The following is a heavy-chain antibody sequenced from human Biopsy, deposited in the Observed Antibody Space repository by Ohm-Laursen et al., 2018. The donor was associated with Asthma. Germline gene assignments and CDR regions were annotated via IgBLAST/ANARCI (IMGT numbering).Heavy chain of an antibody. D-gene: IGHD3-10*01. CDR3: ARDMGAGPNQPPTGSGSSHLYGMDV. J-gene: IGHJ6*02. V-gene: IGHV3-9*01. CDR1: GFSFDDYA. Sequence: SLRLSCTASGFSFDDYAMFWVRQAPGKGLEWVSGISWNSGTIGYADSVKGRFTISRDNAKNSLYLQMNSLGPEDTAVYYCARDMGAGPNQPPTGSGSSHLYGMDVWGQGTTVTVSS. CDR2: ISWNSGTI.